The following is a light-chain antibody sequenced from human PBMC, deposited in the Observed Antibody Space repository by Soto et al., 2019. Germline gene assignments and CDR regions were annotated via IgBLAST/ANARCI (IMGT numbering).Light chain of an antibody. Sequence: DIQMTQSPSSLSASLGDRVTITCRASQGNGIYLAWYQQKPGKVPKLLIYAASTLQSGVPSRFSGRGSGTDFTLTISSLQLEDVATYYCQMYNSAPRTFGQGTRVEI. V-gene: IGKV1-27*01. J-gene: IGKJ1*01. CDR3: QMYNSAPRT. CDR1: QGNGIY. CDR2: AAS.